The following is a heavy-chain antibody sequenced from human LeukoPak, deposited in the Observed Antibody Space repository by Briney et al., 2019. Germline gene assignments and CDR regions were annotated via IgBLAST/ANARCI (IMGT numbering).Heavy chain of an antibody. CDR3: AREGSSRTSCYTGCAFDI. V-gene: IGHV4-59*01. Sequence: SETLSLTCTVSGGSISSYYWSRIRQPPGKGLEWIGYIYYSGSTNYNPSLKSRVTISVDTSKNQFSLKLRSVTAADTAVYYCAREGSSRTSCYTGCAFDIWGQGTMVTVSS. J-gene: IGHJ3*02. CDR2: IYYSGST. D-gene: IGHD2-2*02. CDR1: GGSISSYY.